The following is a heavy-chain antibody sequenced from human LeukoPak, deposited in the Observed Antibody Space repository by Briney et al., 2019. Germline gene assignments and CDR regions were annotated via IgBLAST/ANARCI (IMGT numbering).Heavy chain of an antibody. D-gene: IGHD3-22*01. V-gene: IGHV1-69*05. J-gene: IGHJ4*02. Sequence: ASVKGSCKDSGGTFSSYAISWLRQAPGRGLEWMEGIIPIFRTANYAQKFEGRVTITTDESTSTAYMELSSLRSEDTALYYCARVRGYYDSSGYYYPFYFDYWGQGTLVTVSS. CDR1: GGTFSSYA. CDR3: ARVRGYYDSSGYYYPFYFDY. CDR2: IIPIFRTA.